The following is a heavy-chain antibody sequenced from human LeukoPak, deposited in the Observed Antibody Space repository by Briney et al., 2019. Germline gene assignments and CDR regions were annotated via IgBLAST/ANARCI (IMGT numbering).Heavy chain of an antibody. CDR2: IYYRGIT. J-gene: IGHJ4*02. CDR1: GGAITSSSYH. D-gene: IGHD2-2*01. Sequence: SETLSLTCTVSGGAITSSSYHWGWIRQPPGKGLEWLGSIYYRGITYYNPSLKSQVPISVDASKHHLSLKLSFVTAADAAAYFYTRLCINSSCHTWDYWGQGALVTVSS. CDR3: TRLCINSSCHTWDY. V-gene: IGHV4-39*01.